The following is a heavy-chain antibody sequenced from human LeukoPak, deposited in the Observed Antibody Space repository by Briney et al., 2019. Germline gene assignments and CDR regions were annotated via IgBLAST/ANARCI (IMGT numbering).Heavy chain of an antibody. CDR3: ARGNGYSYGYRRKNFDY. J-gene: IGHJ4*02. D-gene: IGHD5-18*01. CDR1: GGSFSGYY. Sequence: SETLSLTCAVYGGSFSGYYWSWIRQPPGKGLEWIGEINHSGSTNYNPSLKSRVTISVDTSKNQFSLKLSSVTAADTAVYYCARGNGYSYGYRRKNFDYWGQGALVTVSS. CDR2: INHSGST. V-gene: IGHV4-34*01.